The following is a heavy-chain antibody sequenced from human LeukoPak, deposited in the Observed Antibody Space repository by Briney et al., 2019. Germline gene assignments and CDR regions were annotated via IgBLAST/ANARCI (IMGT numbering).Heavy chain of an antibody. CDR1: GFTFSSYA. V-gene: IGHV3-23*01. CDR3: AKDIAGSSGWNHFDY. J-gene: IGHJ4*02. CDR2: ISDSGGST. D-gene: IGHD6-19*01. Sequence: SGGSLRLSCAASGFTFSSYAMYWVRQAPGMGLEWVSIISDSGGSTQYAESVKGRFTISRDNSKNTLYLQMNSLRTEDTAVYHCAKDIAGSSGWNHFDYWGQGTLVTVSP.